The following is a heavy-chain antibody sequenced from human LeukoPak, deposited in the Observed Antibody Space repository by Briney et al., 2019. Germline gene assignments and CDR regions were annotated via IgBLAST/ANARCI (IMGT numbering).Heavy chain of an antibody. CDR3: ARDYQAYCSGGSCYSRGFDI. CDR2: ISAYKGNT. CDR1: GYTFTSYG. D-gene: IGHD2-15*01. V-gene: IGHV1-18*01. Sequence: ASVKVSCKASGYTFTSYGISWVRQAPGQGLEWMGWISAYKGNTNYAQKLQGRVTMTTDTATSTAYMELRSLRSDDTDVYYCARDYQAYCSGGSCYSRGFDIWGQGTMVTVSS. J-gene: IGHJ3*02.